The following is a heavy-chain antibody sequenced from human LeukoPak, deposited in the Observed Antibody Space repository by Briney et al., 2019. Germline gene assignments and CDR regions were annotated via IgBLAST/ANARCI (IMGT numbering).Heavy chain of an antibody. V-gene: IGHV1-46*01. CDR3: ARVGSGYSYGYHYYYMDV. Sequence: ASVKVSCKASGYTFTSYGISWVRQAPGQGLEWMGIINPSGGSTSYAQKFQGRVTMTRDMSTSTVYMELSSLRSEDTAVYYCARVGSGYSYGYHYYYMDVWGNGTTVTVSS. CDR1: GYTFTSYG. D-gene: IGHD5-18*01. J-gene: IGHJ6*03. CDR2: INPSGGST.